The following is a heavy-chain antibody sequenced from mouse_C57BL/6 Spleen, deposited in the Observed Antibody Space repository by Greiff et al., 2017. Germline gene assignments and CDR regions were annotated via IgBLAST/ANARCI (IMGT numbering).Heavy chain of an antibody. Sequence: QVQLQQSGPELVKPGASVKISCKASGYAFSSSWMNWVKQRPGKGLEWIGRIYPGDGDTNYNGKFKGKATLTADKSSSTAYMQHSSLTSEDSAVYFCARETAQAPYYFDYWGQGTTLTVSS. V-gene: IGHV1-82*01. CDR3: ARETAQAPYYFDY. CDR1: GYAFSSSW. CDR2: IYPGDGDT. D-gene: IGHD3-2*02. J-gene: IGHJ2*01.